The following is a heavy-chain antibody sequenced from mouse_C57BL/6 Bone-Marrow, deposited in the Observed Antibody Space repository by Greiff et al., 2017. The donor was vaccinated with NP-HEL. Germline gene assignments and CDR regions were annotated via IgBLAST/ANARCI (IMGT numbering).Heavy chain of an antibody. CDR2: IYPRSGNT. CDR1: GYTFTSYG. J-gene: IGHJ3*01. Sequence: QVQLQQSGAELARPGASVKLSCKASGYTFTSYGISWVKQRTGQGLEWIGEIYPRSGNTYYNEKFKGKATMTADKSSSTAYMELRSLTSEDSAVYFCARYPYYGNRAWFAYWGQGTLVTVSA. CDR3: ARYPYYGNRAWFAY. V-gene: IGHV1-81*01. D-gene: IGHD2-10*01.